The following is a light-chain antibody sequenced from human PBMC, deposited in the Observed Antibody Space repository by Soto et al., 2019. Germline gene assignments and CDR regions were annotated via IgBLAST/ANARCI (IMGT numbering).Light chain of an antibody. J-gene: IGKJ1*01. CDR2: GAS. V-gene: IGKV3-20*01. CDR3: QQYGSSPTWT. Sequence: EVVMSQSPATLSVSPGERATLSCRASQSVSSNLAWYQQKPGHAPRLLIYGASSRATGIPDRFSGSGSGTDFTLTISRLEPEDFAVYYCQQYGSSPTWTFGQGTKVDIK. CDR1: QSVSSN.